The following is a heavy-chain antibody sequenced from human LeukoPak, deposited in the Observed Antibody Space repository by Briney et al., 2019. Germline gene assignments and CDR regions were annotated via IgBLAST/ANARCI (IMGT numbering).Heavy chain of an antibody. CDR1: GFTFSSYS. CDR2: ISSSSSYI. CDR3: ASECLYQSIAARPILHDAFDI. V-gene: IGHV3-21*01. D-gene: IGHD6-6*01. J-gene: IGHJ3*02. Sequence: GGSLRLSCAASGFTFSSYSMNWVRQAPGKGLEWVSSISSSSSYIYYADSVKGRFTISRDNAKNSLYLQMNSLRAEDTAVYYCASECLYQSIAARPILHDAFDIWGQGTMVTVSS.